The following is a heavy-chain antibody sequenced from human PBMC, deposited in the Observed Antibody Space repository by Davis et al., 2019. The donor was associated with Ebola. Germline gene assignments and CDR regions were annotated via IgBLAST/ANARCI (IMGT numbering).Heavy chain of an antibody. Sequence: GESLKISCAASGFTFSNYAIHWVRQAPGKGLEWVSGIDGRGSSTYYPDSLKGRFTISRDNSQNTVYLQMNSLRVEDTAVYYCARGERPDFWSGYQSLYGMDVWGQGTTVTVSS. CDR2: IDGRGSST. CDR1: GFTFSNYA. CDR3: ARGERPDFWSGYQSLYGMDV. V-gene: IGHV3-23*01. J-gene: IGHJ6*02. D-gene: IGHD3-3*01.